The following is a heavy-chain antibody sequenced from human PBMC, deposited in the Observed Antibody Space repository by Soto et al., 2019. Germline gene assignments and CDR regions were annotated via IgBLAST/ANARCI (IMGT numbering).Heavy chain of an antibody. CDR2: IKPDNGDT. V-gene: IGHV1-18*04. D-gene: IGHD3-10*01. CDR3: ATSYYAGFAP. Sequence: QLQLVQSGAEVERPGASVRVSCKAYGYPFSKYGISWIRQAPGQGLEWMGWIKPDNGDTNYAQKFQGRVTMTTDTTSNTAYMELRSLRSDDTAVYYCATSYYAGFAPWGQGTLVSVSS. CDR1: GYPFSKYG. J-gene: IGHJ5*02.